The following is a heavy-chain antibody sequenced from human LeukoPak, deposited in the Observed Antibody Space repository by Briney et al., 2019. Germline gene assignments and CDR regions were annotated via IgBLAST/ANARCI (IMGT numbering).Heavy chain of an antibody. D-gene: IGHD1-14*01. CDR2: ITYSGST. Sequence: PSETLSLTCTVSGDSISSYYWSWFRQPPGKGLEWIGYITYSGSTKYNSSLKSRVTISVDTSKNQFSLKLSSVTAADTAVYYCARTSTGDYWGQGTLVTVSS. CDR3: ARTSTGDY. V-gene: IGHV4-59*01. J-gene: IGHJ4*02. CDR1: GDSISSYY.